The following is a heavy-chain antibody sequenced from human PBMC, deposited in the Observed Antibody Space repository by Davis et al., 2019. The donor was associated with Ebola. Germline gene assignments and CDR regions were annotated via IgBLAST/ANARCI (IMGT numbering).Heavy chain of an antibody. J-gene: IGHJ4*02. CDR3: ARIPSTSSLLDY. V-gene: IGHV1-8*01. Sequence: AASVKVSCKASGYTFTSYVINWVRQATGQGLEWMGWMNPNSGNTGYAQKFQGRVTMTRNTSISTAYMELSSLRSEDTAVYYCARIPSTSSLLDYWGQGTLVTVSS. CDR1: GYTFTSYV. CDR2: MNPNSGNT. D-gene: IGHD6-6*01.